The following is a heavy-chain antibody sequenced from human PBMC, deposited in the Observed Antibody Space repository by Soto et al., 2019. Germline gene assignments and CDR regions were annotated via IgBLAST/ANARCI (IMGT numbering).Heavy chain of an antibody. CDR3: ARGNPELRYFDWLPIPFDY. CDR2: IWYDGSNK. Sequence: GGSLRLSCAASGFTFSSYGMHWVRQAPGKGLEWVEVIWYDGSNKYYADSVKGRFTISRDNSKNTLYLQMNSLRAEDTAVYYCARGNPELRYFDWLPIPFDYWGQGTLVTVSS. J-gene: IGHJ4*02. V-gene: IGHV3-33*01. D-gene: IGHD3-9*01. CDR1: GFTFSSYG.